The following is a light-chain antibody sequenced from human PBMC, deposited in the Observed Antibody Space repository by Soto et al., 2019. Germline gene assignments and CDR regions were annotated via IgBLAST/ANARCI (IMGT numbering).Light chain of an antibody. CDR1: QSVSSSY. Sequence: DTVLTQSPGTLSLSPGERATLSCRASQSVSSSYLAWYQQKPGQAPRLLIYGASSRATGIPDRFSGSGSGTDFTLTISRLEPEDFAVYYCQQYGSSPRTFGQGTMVDIK. V-gene: IGKV3-20*01. J-gene: IGKJ1*01. CDR2: GAS. CDR3: QQYGSSPRT.